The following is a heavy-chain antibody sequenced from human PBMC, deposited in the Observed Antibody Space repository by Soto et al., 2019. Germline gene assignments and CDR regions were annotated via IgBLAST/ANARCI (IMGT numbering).Heavy chain of an antibody. CDR1: GFTFSSYS. CDR2: ISSSSSYI. J-gene: IGHJ6*02. D-gene: IGHD2-15*01. V-gene: IGHV3-21*01. CDR3: ARGPSLPFCSGGSCQDYYYGRDV. Sequence: GGSLRLSCAASGFTFSSYSMNWVRQAPGKGLEWVSSISSSSSYIYYADSVKGRFTISRDNAKNSLYLQMNSLRAEDTAVYYCARGPSLPFCSGGSCQDYYYGRDVGGQGTRVTVSS.